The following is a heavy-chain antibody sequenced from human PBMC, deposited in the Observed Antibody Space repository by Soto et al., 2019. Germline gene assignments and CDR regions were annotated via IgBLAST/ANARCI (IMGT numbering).Heavy chain of an antibody. J-gene: IGHJ3*02. CDR2: IVVGSGNT. D-gene: IGHD6-19*01. V-gene: IGHV1-58*01. CDR3: AADHGIAVAGDAFDI. CDR1: GFIFTSSA. Sequence: SVKVSCKASGFIFTSSAVQWVRQARGQRLERIGWIVVGSGNTNYAQKFQERVTITRDMSTSTAYMELSSLRSEDTAVYYCAADHGIAVAGDAFDIWGQGTMVTVSS.